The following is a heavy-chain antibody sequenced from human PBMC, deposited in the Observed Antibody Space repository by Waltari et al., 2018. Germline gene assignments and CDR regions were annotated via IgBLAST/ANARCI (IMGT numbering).Heavy chain of an antibody. CDR1: GDTLTELS. Sequence: QVQLVQSGPEVRKPGASVKVSCKVSGDTLTELSIHWVRLAPGKGLEWMGGVEPEEGETIDAKKVQGRVTMTEDTSTDIAYMELSSLRSEDTAGYYCATDIPPDESQIAVLGITKYDAMDVWGQGTTVTVSS. V-gene: IGHV1-24*01. J-gene: IGHJ6*02. CDR3: ATDIPPDESQIAVLGITKYDAMDV. D-gene: IGHD1-20*01. CDR2: VEPEEGET.